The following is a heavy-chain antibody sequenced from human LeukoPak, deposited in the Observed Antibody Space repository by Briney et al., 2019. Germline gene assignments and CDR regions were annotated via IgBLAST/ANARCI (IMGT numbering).Heavy chain of an antibody. CDR2: INPNSGGT. CDR1: GYTFTGYY. J-gene: IGHJ6*03. D-gene: IGHD1-26*01. CDR3: ARNGWELITYYYYYYMDV. V-gene: IGHV1-2*02. Sequence: ASVKVSCKASGYTFTGYYMHWVRQAPGQGLEWMGWINPNSGGTNYAQKFQGRVTMTRNTSISTAYMELSSLRSEDTAVYYCARNGWELITYYYYYYMDVWGKGTTVTVSS.